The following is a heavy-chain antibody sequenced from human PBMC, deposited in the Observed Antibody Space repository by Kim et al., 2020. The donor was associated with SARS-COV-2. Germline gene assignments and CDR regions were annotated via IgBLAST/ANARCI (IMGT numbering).Heavy chain of an antibody. Sequence: YYNPSLNSQVTISVDTNTNQFNLKLSSVTAADTAVYNCARITIWFGDLNWGQGTLVTVSS. J-gene: IGHJ4*02. V-gene: IGHV4-39*01. CDR3: ARITIWFGDLN. D-gene: IGHD3-10*01.